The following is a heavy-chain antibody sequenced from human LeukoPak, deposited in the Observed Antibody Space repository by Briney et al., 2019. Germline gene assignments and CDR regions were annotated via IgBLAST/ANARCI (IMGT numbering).Heavy chain of an antibody. J-gene: IGHJ4*02. V-gene: IGHV4-34*01. D-gene: IGHD3-22*01. Sequence: SETLSLTCAVYGGFFSGYYWSWIRQPPGKGLEWIEEINHSGSTNYTPSLKSRVTISVDTSKNQFSLKLSSVTAADTAVYYCASVYYDSSGYYIPEYWGQGTLVTVSS. CDR3: ASVYYDSSGYYIPEY. CDR2: INHSGST. CDR1: GGFFSGYY.